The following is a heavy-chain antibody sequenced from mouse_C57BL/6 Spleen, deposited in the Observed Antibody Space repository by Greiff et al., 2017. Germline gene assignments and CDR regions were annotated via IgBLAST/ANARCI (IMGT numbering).Heavy chain of an antibody. CDR2: IYPGDGDT. J-gene: IGHJ3*01. D-gene: IGHD1-1*01. V-gene: IGHV1-80*01. CDR1: GYAFSSYW. Sequence: QVQLQQSGAELVKPGASVKISCKASGYAFSSYWLNWVKQRPGKGLEWIGQIYPGDGDTNYNGKFKGKATLTADKSSSTAYMQLSSLTSEDSAVYFCARAEGDYGSSYECAYGGQGTLVTVSA. CDR3: ARAEGDYGSSYECAY.